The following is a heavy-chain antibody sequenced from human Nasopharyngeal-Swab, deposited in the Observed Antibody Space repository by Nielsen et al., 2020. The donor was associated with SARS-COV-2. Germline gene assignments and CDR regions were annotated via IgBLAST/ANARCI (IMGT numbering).Heavy chain of an antibody. J-gene: IGHJ6*02. V-gene: IGHV4-61*01. CDR1: GGSISSGSYY. D-gene: IGHD3-22*01. Sequence: SETLSLTCTVSGGSISSGSYYWSWIRQPPGKGLEWIGYIYYSGSTNYNPSLKSRVTISVDTSKNQFSLKLSSVTAADTAVYYCARFLGDSSGYYYGIDVWGQGTMVTVSS. CDR2: IYYSGST. CDR3: ARFLGDSSGYYYGIDV.